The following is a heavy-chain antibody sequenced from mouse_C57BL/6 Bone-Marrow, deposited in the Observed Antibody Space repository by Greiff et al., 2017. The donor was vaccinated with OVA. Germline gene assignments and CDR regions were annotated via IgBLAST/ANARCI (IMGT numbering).Heavy chain of an antibody. V-gene: IGHV1-55*01. D-gene: IGHD1-1*01. Sequence: QVQLQQPGAELVKPGASVKMSCKASGYTFTSYWITWVKQRPGQGLEWIGDIYPGSGSTNYNEKFKSKATLTVDTSSSTAYMQLISLTSEDSAVSYCARRYCGSIYWYFDVWGTGTTVTASS. CDR3: ARRYCGSIYWYFDV. CDR2: IYPGSGST. J-gene: IGHJ1*03. CDR1: GYTFTSYW.